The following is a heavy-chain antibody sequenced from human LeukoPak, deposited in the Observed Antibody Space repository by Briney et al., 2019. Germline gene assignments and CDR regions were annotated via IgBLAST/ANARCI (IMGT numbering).Heavy chain of an antibody. V-gene: IGHV4-59*01. CDR1: DGSISNYY. J-gene: IGHJ3*02. CDR3: ARTDYYDSSVIYYYALDI. Sequence: SETLSLTCTVSDGSISNYYWSWVRQPPGKGQEWIAYIDNSGSTNYNPSLRSRVTISIDTSRNQFSLKLSSVTAADTAVYYCARTDYYDSSVIYYYALDIWGQGTMVTVSS. CDR2: IDNSGST. D-gene: IGHD3-22*01.